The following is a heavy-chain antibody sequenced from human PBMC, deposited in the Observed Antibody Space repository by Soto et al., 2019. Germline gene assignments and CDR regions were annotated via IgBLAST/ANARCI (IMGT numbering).Heavy chain of an antibody. J-gene: IGHJ4*02. CDR3: AKDQIAARTLGVGGFDY. CDR1: GFTFSSYA. D-gene: IGHD6-6*01. V-gene: IGHV3-23*01. CDR2: ISGSGGST. Sequence: GGSLRLSCAASGFTFSSYAMSWVRQAPGKGLEWVSAISGSGGSTYYADSVKGRFTISRDNPKNTLYLQMNSLRAEDTAVYYCAKDQIAARTLGVGGFDYWGQGTLVTVSS.